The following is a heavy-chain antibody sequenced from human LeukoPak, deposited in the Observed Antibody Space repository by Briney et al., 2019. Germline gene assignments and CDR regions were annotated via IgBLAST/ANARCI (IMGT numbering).Heavy chain of an antibody. J-gene: IGHJ5*02. D-gene: IGHD2-2*01. CDR2: IYSGGST. Sequence: PGGSLRLSCAASGFTVSSNYMSWVRQAPGKGLEWVSVIYSGGSTYYADSVKGRFTISRDNSKNTLYLQMNSLRAEDTAVYYCARELSCSSTSCYSSFWFDPWGQGTLVTVPS. CDR1: GFTVSSNY. V-gene: IGHV3-66*01. CDR3: ARELSCSSTSCYSSFWFDP.